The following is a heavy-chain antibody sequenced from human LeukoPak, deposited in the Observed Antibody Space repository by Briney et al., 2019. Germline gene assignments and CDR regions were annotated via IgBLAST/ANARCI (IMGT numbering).Heavy chain of an antibody. D-gene: IGHD3-10*01. CDR2: IYSGGST. Sequence: PGGSLRLSCAASGFTVSSNYMSWVRQAPGKGLEWVSVIYSGGSTYYADSVKGRFTISRDNSKNTLYLQMSSLRAEDTAVYYYVKDGSGSYYTYYFDYWGQGTLVTVSS. V-gene: IGHV3-66*01. CDR1: GFTVSSNY. J-gene: IGHJ4*02. CDR3: VKDGSGSYYTYYFDY.